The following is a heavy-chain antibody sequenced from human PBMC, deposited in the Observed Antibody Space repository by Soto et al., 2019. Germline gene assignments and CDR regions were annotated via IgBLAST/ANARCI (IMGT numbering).Heavy chain of an antibody. Sequence: ASVKGSFKASGYTFSSYCISWVRQAPGQGLEWMGWISAYNGNTNYAQKLQGRVTMTTDTSTSTAYMELRSLRSDDTAVYYCARVPRSGYYTRYYYYGMDVWGQGTTVTVSS. D-gene: IGHD3-3*01. V-gene: IGHV1-18*04. J-gene: IGHJ6*02. CDR3: ARVPRSGYYTRYYYYGMDV. CDR1: GYTFSSYC. CDR2: ISAYNGNT.